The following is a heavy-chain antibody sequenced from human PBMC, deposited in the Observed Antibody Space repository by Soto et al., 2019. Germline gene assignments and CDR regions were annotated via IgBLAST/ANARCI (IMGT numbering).Heavy chain of an antibody. V-gene: IGHV5-51*01. CDR3: ARTRLRQFYYGMDV. CDR1: GHTSVHHW. D-gene: IGHD3-22*01. Sequence: ASQKISVIGFGHTSVHHWIGWVRQTPGKGLEWMGVIFPGGSDTRYSPSFQGQVTISADKFISTAYLQWRGMEASDTAMYYCARTRLRQFYYGMDVWGQGTTVTVSS. CDR2: IFPGGSDT. J-gene: IGHJ6*02.